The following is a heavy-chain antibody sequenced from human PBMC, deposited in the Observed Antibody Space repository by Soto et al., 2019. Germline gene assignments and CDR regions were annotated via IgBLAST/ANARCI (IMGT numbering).Heavy chain of an antibody. CDR3: AREGAATANYGMDV. CDR2: ISSSSSYI. Sequence: GGSLRLSCAASGFTFSSYAMSWVRQAPGKGLEWVSSISSSSSYIYYADSVKGRFTISRDNAKNSLYLQMNSLRAEDTAVYYCAREGAATANYGMDVWGQGTTVTVSS. J-gene: IGHJ6*02. CDR1: GFTFSSYA. V-gene: IGHV3-21*04. D-gene: IGHD2-15*01.